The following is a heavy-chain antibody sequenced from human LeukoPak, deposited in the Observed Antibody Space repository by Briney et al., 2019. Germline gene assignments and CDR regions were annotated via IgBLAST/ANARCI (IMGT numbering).Heavy chain of an antibody. D-gene: IGHD2/OR15-2a*01. J-gene: IGHJ4*02. CDR2: IYKDGKI. CDR1: GFTFSSFA. V-gene: IGHV3-23*03. CDR3: ARGRLSPSAFRPFEH. Sequence: PGGSLRLSCAASGFTFSSFAMSWVRQAPGKGLEWVSVIYKDGKIYYIDSVKGRFTISRDTSKNTLYLQMNSLRVEDTAVYYCARGRLSPSAFRPFEHWGRGTLVTVSS.